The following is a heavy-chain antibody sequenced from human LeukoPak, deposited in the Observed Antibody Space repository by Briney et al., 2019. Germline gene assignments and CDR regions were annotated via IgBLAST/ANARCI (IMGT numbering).Heavy chain of an antibody. D-gene: IGHD3-10*01. V-gene: IGHV4-39*07. CDR2: IYYSGTT. J-gene: IGHJ5*02. Sequence: SETLSLTCSVSGGSISSSSYYWGWIRQPPGKGLEWIGSIYYSGTTYYNPSLKSRVTISVDTSKNQFSLKLSSVTAADTAVYYCAKAGHEVHYYGSGSYYRNNWFDPWGQGTLVTVSS. CDR3: AKAGHEVHYYGSGSYYRNNWFDP. CDR1: GGSISSSSYY.